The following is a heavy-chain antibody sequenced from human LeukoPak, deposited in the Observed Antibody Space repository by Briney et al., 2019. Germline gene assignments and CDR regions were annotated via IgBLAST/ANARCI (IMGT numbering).Heavy chain of an antibody. CDR3: AGGSYYYYYMAV. CDR2: INYSGST. V-gene: IGHV4-59*01. J-gene: IGHJ6*03. Sequence: PSETLSLTCTVSGGSTSSYYWSWIRQPPGKGLEWIGSINYSGSTNYNPSLKSRVTISVDTSKNQFSLKLSSVTAADTAVYYCAGGSYYYYYMAVWGKGTTVTISS. CDR1: GGSTSSYY.